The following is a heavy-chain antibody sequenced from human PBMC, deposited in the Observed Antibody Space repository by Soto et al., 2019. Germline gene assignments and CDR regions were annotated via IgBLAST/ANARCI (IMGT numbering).Heavy chain of an antibody. J-gene: IGHJ4*02. V-gene: IGHV3-72*01. CDR1: GFTFSDHY. Sequence: GGSLRLSCAASGFTFSDHYMDWVRQAPGKGLEWVARIRNKAKSYTTEYAESVKGRFIISRDDSKNSLYLQMNSLKSEDAAVYYCARGSPSVATVYFDYWGQGTLVTVSS. CDR3: ARGSPSVATVYFDY. D-gene: IGHD5-12*01. CDR2: IRNKAKSYTT.